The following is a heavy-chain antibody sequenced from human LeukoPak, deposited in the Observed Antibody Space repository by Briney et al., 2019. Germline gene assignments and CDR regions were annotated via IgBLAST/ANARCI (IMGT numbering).Heavy chain of an antibody. CDR2: INSDGSST. V-gene: IGHV3-74*01. D-gene: IGHD3-10*01. Sequence: GGSLRLSCAASGFTFSSYWMHWVRQAPGKGLVWVSRINSDGSSTSYADSVKGRFTIPRDNAKNTLYLQMNSLRAEDTAVYYCAKDYSKTSYYGSGTYYRPNWFDPWGQGTLVTVSS. CDR1: GFTFSSYW. CDR3: AKDYSKTSYYGSGTYYRPNWFDP. J-gene: IGHJ5*02.